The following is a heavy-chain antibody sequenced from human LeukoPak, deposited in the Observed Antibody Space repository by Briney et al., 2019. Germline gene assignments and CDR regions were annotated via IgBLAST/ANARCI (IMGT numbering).Heavy chain of an antibody. CDR1: GYTFTGYY. CDR2: INPNSGGT. Sequence: GASVTVSCKASGYTFTGYYMHWVRQAPGQGLEWMGRINPNSGGTNYAQKFQGRVTMTRDTSISTAYMELSRLRSDDTAVYYCARDHSSSHYYYGMDVWGQGTTVTVSS. J-gene: IGHJ6*02. D-gene: IGHD6-6*01. V-gene: IGHV1-2*06. CDR3: ARDHSSSHYYYGMDV.